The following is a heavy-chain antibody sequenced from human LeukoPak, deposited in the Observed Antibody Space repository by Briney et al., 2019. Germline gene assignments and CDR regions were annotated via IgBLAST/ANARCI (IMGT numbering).Heavy chain of an antibody. D-gene: IGHD6-6*01. CDR3: AKDPRAARAPN. CDR2: ISNRGGNI. CDR1: GFTFSGYG. Sequence: GGSLRLSCAASGFTFSGYGMSWVRQAPGKGLEWVSTISNRGGNIYYADSVKGRFTISRDNSKNTLYLQMNSLRAEDTAVYYCAKDPRAARAPNWGQGTLVTVSS. V-gene: IGHV3-23*01. J-gene: IGHJ4*02.